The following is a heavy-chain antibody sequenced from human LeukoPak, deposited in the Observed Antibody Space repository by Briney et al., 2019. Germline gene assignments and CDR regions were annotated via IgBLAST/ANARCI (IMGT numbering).Heavy chain of an antibody. CDR3: ASDVLRVLEWLFAPTYYMDV. J-gene: IGHJ6*03. Sequence: GGSLRLSCAASGFTFSSYAMSWVRQAPGKGLEWVSAISGSGGSTYYADSVKGRFTISRDNSKNTLYLQMNSLRAEDTAVYYCASDVLRVLEWLFAPTYYMDVWGKGTTVTVSS. CDR1: GFTFSSYA. D-gene: IGHD3-3*01. V-gene: IGHV3-23*01. CDR2: ISGSGGST.